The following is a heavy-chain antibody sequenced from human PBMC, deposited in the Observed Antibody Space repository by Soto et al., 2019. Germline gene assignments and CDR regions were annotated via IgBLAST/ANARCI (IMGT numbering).Heavy chain of an antibody. CDR3: AKDHTIASGNFDD. CDR2: INGSGGST. D-gene: IGHD6-13*01. CDR1: GFIFSDYA. Sequence: GGSLRLSCAGSGFIFSDYAMGWVRQAPGKGLEWVSAINGSGGSTYYADSVKGRFTISRDNSKNTLYLQMNSLRAEETAVYYCAKDHTIASGNFDDWGQGTLVTVSS. J-gene: IGHJ4*02. V-gene: IGHV3-23*01.